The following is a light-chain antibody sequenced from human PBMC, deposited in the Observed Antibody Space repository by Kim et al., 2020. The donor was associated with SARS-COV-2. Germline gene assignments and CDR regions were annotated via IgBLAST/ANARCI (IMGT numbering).Light chain of an antibody. CDR3: SSYTSTSTWV. CDR1: SSDVGGYNY. Sequence: GQSSTISCTGTSSDVGGYNYVSWYQHHPGKAPKLMIYDVSQRPSGVSSRFSGSKSGNTASLTVSGLQAEDEADYYCSSYTSTSTWVFGGGTQLTVL. CDR2: DVS. J-gene: IGLJ3*02. V-gene: IGLV2-14*03.